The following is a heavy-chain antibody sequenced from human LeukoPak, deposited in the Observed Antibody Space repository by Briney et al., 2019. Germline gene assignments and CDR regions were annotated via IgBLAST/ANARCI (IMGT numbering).Heavy chain of an antibody. CDR2: IYYSGST. D-gene: IGHD3-3*01. V-gene: IGHV4-59*08. Sequence: SETLSLTCTVSGGSISSYYWSWIRQPPGKGLEWIGYIYYSGSTNCNPSLKSRVTISVDTSKNQFSLKLSSVTAADTAVYYCARQLERHWFDPWGQGTLVTVSS. CDR1: GGSISSYY. J-gene: IGHJ5*02. CDR3: ARQLERHWFDP.